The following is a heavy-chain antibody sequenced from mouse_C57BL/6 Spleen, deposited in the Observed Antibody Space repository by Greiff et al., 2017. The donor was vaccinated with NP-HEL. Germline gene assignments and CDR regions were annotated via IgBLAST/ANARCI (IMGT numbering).Heavy chain of an antibody. Sequence: QVQLQQPGAELVMPGASVKLSCKASGYTFTSYWMHWVKQRPGQGLEWIGEIDPSDSYTNYNQKFKGKSTLTVDKSSSTAYMQLSSLTSEDSAVYYCARNGLPPYAMGYWGQGTSVTVPS. D-gene: IGHD5-5*01. V-gene: IGHV1-69*01. CDR2: IDPSDSYT. CDR1: GYTFTSYW. CDR3: ARNGLPPYAMGY. J-gene: IGHJ4*01.